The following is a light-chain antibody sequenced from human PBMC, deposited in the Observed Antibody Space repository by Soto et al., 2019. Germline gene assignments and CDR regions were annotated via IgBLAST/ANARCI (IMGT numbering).Light chain of an antibody. J-gene: IGKJ2*01. CDR1: QSVTSNF. Sequence: ENGLTQSPGTLSLSPGERATLSCRASQSVTSNFLAWYQQKPGQAPRLLSYGASTRAAGVPDRFSGSGSGTDFTLTITRLEPEDCAVYYCQQYGRSPLLFTFGQGTKLGVK. V-gene: IGKV3-20*01. CDR3: QQYGRSPLLFT. CDR2: GAS.